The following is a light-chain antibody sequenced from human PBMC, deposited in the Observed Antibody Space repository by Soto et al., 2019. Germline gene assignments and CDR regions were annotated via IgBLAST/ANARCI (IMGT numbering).Light chain of an antibody. CDR1: QTIYSN. CDR2: RAS. Sequence: VTTQSPATLSVSTGERATLSCRAGQTIYSNVAWYQQRPGQAPRLLIYRASTRATGVPARFSGSGSGTEFTLTITSLQSEDFAVYHCQHYLNWPWAFGQGTKVDIK. CDR3: QHYLNWPWA. J-gene: IGKJ1*01. V-gene: IGKV3-15*01.